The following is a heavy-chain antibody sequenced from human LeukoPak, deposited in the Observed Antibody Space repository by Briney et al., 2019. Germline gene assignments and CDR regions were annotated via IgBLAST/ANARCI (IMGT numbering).Heavy chain of an antibody. CDR1: GGSFSGYY. CDR2: ISSGGITI. D-gene: IGHD6-13*01. Sequence: PSETLSLTCAVYGGSFSGYYWSWIRQPPGKGLEWVSNISSGGITIYYADSVKGRFTISRDNAKNSLYLQMNSLRAEDTAVYYCARVGLYSSSWYSVWGQGTLVTVSS. V-gene: IGHV3-11*04. CDR3: ARVGLYSSSWYSV. J-gene: IGHJ4*02.